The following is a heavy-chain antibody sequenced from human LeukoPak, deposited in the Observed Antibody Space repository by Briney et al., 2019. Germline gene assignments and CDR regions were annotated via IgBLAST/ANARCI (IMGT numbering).Heavy chain of an antibody. CDR2: ISSSSSTI. CDR3: ARKVAAAGILEYYYYYMDV. V-gene: IGHV3-48*01. Sequence: GGSLRLSCAASGFTFSSYSMNWVRQAPGKGLEWVSYISSSSSTIYYADSVKGRFTISRDNAKNSLYLQMNSLRAEDTAVYYCARKVAAAGILEYYYYYMDVWGKGTTVTVSS. D-gene: IGHD6-13*01. J-gene: IGHJ6*03. CDR1: GFTFSSYS.